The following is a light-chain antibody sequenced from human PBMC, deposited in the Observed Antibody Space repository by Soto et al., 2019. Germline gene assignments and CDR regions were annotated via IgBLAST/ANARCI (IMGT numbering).Light chain of an antibody. CDR1: SSNIGNNY. CDR3: ATWDRSLSVGV. V-gene: IGLV1-51*01. CDR2: DND. Sequence: QSVLTQPPSVSAAPGQKVTISCSGSSSNIGNNYVFWYQQLPGTAPKLLIYDNDKLPSGIPDRFSGSKSGTSATLGITGLQTGGEADYYCATWDRSLSVGVFGGGTKLTVL. J-gene: IGLJ2*01.